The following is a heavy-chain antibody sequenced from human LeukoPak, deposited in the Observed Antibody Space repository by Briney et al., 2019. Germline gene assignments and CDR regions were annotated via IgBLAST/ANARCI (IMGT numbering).Heavy chain of an antibody. CDR2: INPNSGGT. Sequence: EASVKVSCKASGYTFTGYYMHWVRQATGQGLEWMGRINPNSGGTNYAQKFQGRVTMTRDTSISTAYMELSRLRSDDTAVYYCARDSLRAAAADYHFPSWGQGTLVTVSS. CDR1: GYTFTGYY. V-gene: IGHV1-2*06. D-gene: IGHD6-13*01. J-gene: IGHJ4*02. CDR3: ARDSLRAAAADYHFPS.